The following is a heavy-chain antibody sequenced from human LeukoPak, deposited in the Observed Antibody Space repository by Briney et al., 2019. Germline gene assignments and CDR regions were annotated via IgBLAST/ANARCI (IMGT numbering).Heavy chain of an antibody. CDR2: ISSSSSTI. Sequence: GGSLRLSCAASGFTFSSYSMNWVRQAPGKGLEGVSYISSSSSTIYYADSVKGRFTISRDNAKNSLYLQMISLRADDTAVYYCAREGYSYGQYNWFDPWGQGTLVTVSS. J-gene: IGHJ5*02. CDR3: AREGYSYGQYNWFDP. D-gene: IGHD5-18*01. CDR1: GFTFSSYS. V-gene: IGHV3-48*04.